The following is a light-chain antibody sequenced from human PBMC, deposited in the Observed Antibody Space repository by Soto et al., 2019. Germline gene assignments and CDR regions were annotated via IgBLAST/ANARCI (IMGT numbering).Light chain of an antibody. CDR2: GTS. V-gene: IGKV3-20*01. CDR1: QSFSSNY. J-gene: IGKJ1*01. CDR3: KQYGSSRT. Sequence: EIVLKPSPGILSLSPGERAILSCRASQSFSSNYLDWYQQKPGQAPRLLIYGTSSRATAIPDRFSGSWSGTDFAFVISTLFPEDFAVYYCKQYGSSRTFGQGTKVEIK.